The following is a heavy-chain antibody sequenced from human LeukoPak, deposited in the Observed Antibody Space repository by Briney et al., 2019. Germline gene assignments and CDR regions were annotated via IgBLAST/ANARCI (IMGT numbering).Heavy chain of an antibody. CDR1: GYTFTGYY. J-gene: IGHJ3*02. D-gene: IGHD6-13*01. CDR2: INPNSGGT. CDR3: ARDSPSRRDAFDI. V-gene: IGHV1-2*02. Sequence: ASVKVSCKASGYTFTGYYIHWVRQAPGQGLEWMGWINPNSGGTNYAQKFQGRVTMTRDTSISTAYMELSRLRSDDTAVYYCARDSPSRRDAFDIWGQGTMVTVSS.